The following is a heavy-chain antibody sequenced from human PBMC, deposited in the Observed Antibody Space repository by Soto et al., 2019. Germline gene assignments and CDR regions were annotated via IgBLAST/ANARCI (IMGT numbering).Heavy chain of an antibody. Sequence: PSETLSLTCTVSGGSVTNSSYYWGWIRQSPGKGLEWIGSVYYRGRSYSKSSVKSPVTISVDTSKNRFSLSLNSVTASDTAVYFCVSQRTTAPTHAYFDYWGQGALVTVSS. CDR2: VYYRGRS. CDR3: VSQRTTAPTHAYFDY. V-gene: IGHV4-39*01. J-gene: IGHJ4*02. D-gene: IGHD4-17*01. CDR1: GGSVTNSSYY.